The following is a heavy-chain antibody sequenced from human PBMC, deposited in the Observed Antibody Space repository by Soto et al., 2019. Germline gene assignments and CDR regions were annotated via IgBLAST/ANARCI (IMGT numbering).Heavy chain of an antibody. CDR2: IYYSGST. Sequence: QVQLQESGPGLVKPSETLSLTCTVSGGSISSYYWSWIRQPPGKGLEWIGYIYYSGSTNYNPSLKMRVTISVDTSKNQFSLKLSSVTAADTAVYYCARTYVGRFDPWGQGTLVTVSS. D-gene: IGHD7-27*01. CDR3: ARTYVGRFDP. J-gene: IGHJ5*02. V-gene: IGHV4-59*01. CDR1: GGSISSYY.